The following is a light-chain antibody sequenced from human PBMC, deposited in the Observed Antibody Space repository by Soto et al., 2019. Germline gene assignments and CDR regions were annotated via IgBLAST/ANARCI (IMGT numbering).Light chain of an antibody. Sequence: EIVMTQSPATLSVSPGERATLSCRASQSVSSNLAWYQQKPGQAPRLLIYGASTRATGIPARFSGSGSGTEFTLTISSLQSEDFAVYYCQQYHNWLCTFGQGTKLEIK. V-gene: IGKV3-15*01. CDR2: GAS. CDR3: QQYHNWLCT. J-gene: IGKJ2*02. CDR1: QSVSSN.